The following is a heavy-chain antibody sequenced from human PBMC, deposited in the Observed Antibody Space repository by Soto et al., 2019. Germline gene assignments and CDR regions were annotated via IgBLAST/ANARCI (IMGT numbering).Heavy chain of an antibody. J-gene: IGHJ5*02. CDR1: GFTFRSYA. Sequence: PGGSLRLSCAASGFTFRSYAMSWVRQAPGEGLEWVSAISGSGGSTYYADSVKGRFTISRDNSKNTLYLQMNSLRAEDTAVYYCAKEPPMIVVVITTSGWFDPWGQGALVTVSS. D-gene: IGHD3-22*01. CDR3: AKEPPMIVVVITTSGWFDP. CDR2: ISGSGGST. V-gene: IGHV3-23*01.